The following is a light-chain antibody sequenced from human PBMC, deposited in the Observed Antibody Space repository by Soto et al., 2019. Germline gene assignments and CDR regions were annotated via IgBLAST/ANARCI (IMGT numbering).Light chain of an antibody. CDR2: EVR. CDR1: SSDVGGYNY. CDR3: SSYTSGSTLVV. J-gene: IGLJ2*01. Sequence: QSVLTQPASVSGSPGQSITISCTGTSSDVGGYNYVSWYQQHPGKAPKLIIYEVRNRPSGVSNHFSGSKSDNTASLTISGLQAEDEADYYCSSYTSGSTLVVFGGGTKLTVL. V-gene: IGLV2-14*01.